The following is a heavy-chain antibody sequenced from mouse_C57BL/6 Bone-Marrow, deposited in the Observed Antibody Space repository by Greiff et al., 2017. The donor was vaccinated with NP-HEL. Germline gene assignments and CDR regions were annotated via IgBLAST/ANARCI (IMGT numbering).Heavy chain of an antibody. Sequence: EVMLVESGGDLVKPGGSLKLSCAASGFTFSSYGMSWVRQTPDKRLEWVATISSGGSYTYYPDSVKGRFTISRDNAKNTLYLQMSSLKSEDTAMYYCARRYYYGSSYWFAYWGQGTLVTVSA. CDR2: ISSGGSYT. J-gene: IGHJ3*01. V-gene: IGHV5-6*02. CDR3: ARRYYYGSSYWFAY. D-gene: IGHD1-1*01. CDR1: GFTFSSYG.